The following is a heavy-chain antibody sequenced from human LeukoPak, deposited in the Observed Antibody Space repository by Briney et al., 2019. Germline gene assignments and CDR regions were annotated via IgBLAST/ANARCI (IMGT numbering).Heavy chain of an antibody. CDR2: INPNSGGT. D-gene: IGHD2-2*01. J-gene: IGHJ6*03. Sequence: ASVKVSCKASGYTFTGYYMHWVRQAPGQGLEWMGWINPNSGGTNYAQKFQGRVTMTRDTSISTAYMELSRLRSDDTAVYYCARAHLNVVPAAPTYYYYMDVWGKGTTVTVSS. CDR3: ARAHLNVVPAAPTYYYYMDV. CDR1: GYTFTGYY. V-gene: IGHV1-2*02.